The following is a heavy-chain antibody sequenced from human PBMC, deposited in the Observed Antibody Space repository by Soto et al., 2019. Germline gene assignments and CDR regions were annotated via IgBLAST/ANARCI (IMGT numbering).Heavy chain of an antibody. V-gene: IGHV4-34*01. Sequence: SETLSLTCAVYCGSFSGYYWSWIRQPPGKGLEWIGEINHSGSTNYNPSLKSRVTISVDTSKNQFSLKLSSVTAADTAVYYCARGRLSYGSGSYDDYWGQGTLVTVS. CDR3: ARGRLSYGSGSYDDY. CDR1: CGSFSGYY. CDR2: INHSGST. D-gene: IGHD3-10*01. J-gene: IGHJ4*02.